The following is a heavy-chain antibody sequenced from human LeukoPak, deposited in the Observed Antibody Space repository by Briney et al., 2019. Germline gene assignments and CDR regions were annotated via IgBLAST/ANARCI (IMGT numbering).Heavy chain of an antibody. Sequence: SETLSLICAVYGGSFSGYYWSWIRQPPGKGLEWIGEINHSGSTNYNPSLKSRVTISVDTSKNQFSLKLSSVTAADTAVYYCARLPYYPYYYGMDVWGQGTTVTVSS. J-gene: IGHJ6*02. V-gene: IGHV4-34*01. CDR2: INHSGST. CDR3: ARLPYYPYYYGMDV. CDR1: GGSFSGYY.